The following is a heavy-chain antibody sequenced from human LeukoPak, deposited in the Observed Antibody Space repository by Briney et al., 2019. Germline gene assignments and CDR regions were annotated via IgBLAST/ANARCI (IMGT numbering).Heavy chain of an antibody. D-gene: IGHD3-9*01. CDR3: AKKLRLRYFDQPYYYYGMDV. J-gene: IGHJ6*02. Sequence: GGSLRLSCAASGFTFSSYAMSWVRQAPGKGLEWVSAISGSGGSTYYADSVKGRFTISRDNSKNTLYLQMNSLRAEDTAVYYCAKKLRLRYFDQPYYYYGMDVWGQGTTVTVSS. V-gene: IGHV3-23*01. CDR1: GFTFSSYA. CDR2: ISGSGGST.